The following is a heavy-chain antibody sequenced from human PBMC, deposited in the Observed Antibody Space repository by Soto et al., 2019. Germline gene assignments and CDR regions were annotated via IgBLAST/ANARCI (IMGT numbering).Heavy chain of an antibody. CDR3: AKGGSNTAMYREADYYYSGMDV. CDR2: ISYDGSNK. CDR1: GFTFSSYG. Sequence: GGSLRLSCAASGFTFSSYGMHWVRQAPGKGLEWVAVISYDGSNKYYADSVKGRFTISRDNSKNTLYLQMNSLRAEDTAVYYCAKGGSNTAMYREADYYYSGMDVWGQGTTVTVSS. D-gene: IGHD5-18*01. V-gene: IGHV3-30*18. J-gene: IGHJ6*02.